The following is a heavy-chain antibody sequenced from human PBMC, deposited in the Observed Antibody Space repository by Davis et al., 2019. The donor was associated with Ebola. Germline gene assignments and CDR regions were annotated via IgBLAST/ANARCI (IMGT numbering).Heavy chain of an antibody. CDR3: ARDGRTYYYGSGSYYNTLRF. Sequence: ASVKVSCKASGYTFTGYYMHWVRQAPGQGLEWMGWINPNSGGTNYAQKLQGRVTMTRDTSISTAYMELSRLRSDDTAVYYCARDGRTYYYGSGSYYNTLRFWGQGTLVTVSS. J-gene: IGHJ4*02. D-gene: IGHD3-10*01. CDR1: GYTFTGYY. CDR2: INPNSGGT. V-gene: IGHV1-2*02.